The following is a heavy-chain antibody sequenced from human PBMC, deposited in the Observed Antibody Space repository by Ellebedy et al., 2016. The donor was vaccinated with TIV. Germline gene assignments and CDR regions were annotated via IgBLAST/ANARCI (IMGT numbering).Heavy chain of an antibody. J-gene: IGHJ4*02. CDR1: GASISGSKDY. CDR3: ARDPPAGATRTWG. V-gene: IGHV3-66*01. D-gene: IGHD7-27*01. Sequence: GGSLRLXXSVSGASISGSKDYWDWIRQPPGKGLEWVSLMWSGGDARYADSVKGRFTISRDNSKNTLYLEMNNLRPEDTAMYYCARDPPAGATRTWGWGQGTLVIVSS. CDR2: MWSGGDA.